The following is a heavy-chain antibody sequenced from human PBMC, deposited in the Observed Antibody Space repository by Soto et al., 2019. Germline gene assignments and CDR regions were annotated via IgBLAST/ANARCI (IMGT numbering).Heavy chain of an antibody. V-gene: IGHV3-48*01. CDR3: AREDVGVVIYYYYMDV. CDR1: GFTFSSYN. J-gene: IGHJ6*03. CDR2: ISSSSGAM. D-gene: IGHD3-3*01. Sequence: EVQLVESGGGLVQPGGSLRLSCAASGFTFSSYNMNWVRQAPGKGLEWISYISSSSGAMIYADSVKGRFTISRDNAKSSLYLQMNSLRAEDTAVYYCAREDVGVVIYYYYMDVWGKGTTVTVSS.